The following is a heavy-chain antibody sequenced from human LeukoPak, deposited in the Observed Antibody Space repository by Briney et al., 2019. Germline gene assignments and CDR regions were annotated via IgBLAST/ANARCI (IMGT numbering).Heavy chain of an antibody. V-gene: IGHV1-46*01. D-gene: IGHD3-10*01. CDR2: INPSGGST. Sequence: ASVKVSRKASGYTFTSYYMHWVRQAPGQGLEWMGIINPSGGSTSYAQKFQGRVTMTRDTSTSTVYMELSSLRSEDTAVYYCARERITMVRGVMNAFDIWGQGTMVTVSS. CDR3: ARERITMVRGVMNAFDI. CDR1: GYTFTSYY. J-gene: IGHJ3*02.